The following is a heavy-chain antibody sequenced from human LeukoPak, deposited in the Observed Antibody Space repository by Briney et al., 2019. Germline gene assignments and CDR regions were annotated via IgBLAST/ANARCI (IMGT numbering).Heavy chain of an antibody. V-gene: IGHV3-69-1*01. D-gene: IGHD3-10*01. CDR1: GFIFSSYS. CDR2: MTSTSTI. Sequence: GGSLRLSCAASGFIFSSYSMNWVRQAPGKGLEWVATMTSTSTIYYADSVKGRFTISRDNAKNSLYLQMNSLRDEDTAVYYCAHNGGYYGSGSLDYWGQGTLVTVSS. CDR3: AHNGGYYGSGSLDY. J-gene: IGHJ4*02.